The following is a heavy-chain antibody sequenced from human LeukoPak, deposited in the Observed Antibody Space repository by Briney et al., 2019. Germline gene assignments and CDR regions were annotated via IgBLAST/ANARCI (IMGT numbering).Heavy chain of an antibody. V-gene: IGHV3-7*03. CDR2: IKQDGSEK. Sequence: GGSLRLSCAASGFTFSSYWMSWVRQAPGKGLEWVANIKQDGSEKYYVDSVKGRFTISRDNAKNSLYLQMNSLRAEDTALYYCAKDRSSGYSYGYLGYWGQGTLVTVSS. J-gene: IGHJ4*02. CDR1: GFTFSSYW. D-gene: IGHD5-18*01. CDR3: AKDRSSGYSYGYLGY.